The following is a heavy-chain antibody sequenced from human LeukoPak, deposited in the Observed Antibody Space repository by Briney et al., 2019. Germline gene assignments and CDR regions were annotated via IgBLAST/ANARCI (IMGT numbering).Heavy chain of an antibody. J-gene: IGHJ6*04. Sequence: GGSLRLSCAASGFPFSSYSMNWVRQAPGEGLEWVSYISSSRTTSHADSVKGRFTISRDNAKNSLYLQMNSLRAEDTAVYYCAELGITMIGGVWGKGTTVTISS. CDR1: GFPFSSYS. D-gene: IGHD3-10*02. CDR2: ISSSRTT. CDR3: AELGITMIGGV. V-gene: IGHV3-48*01.